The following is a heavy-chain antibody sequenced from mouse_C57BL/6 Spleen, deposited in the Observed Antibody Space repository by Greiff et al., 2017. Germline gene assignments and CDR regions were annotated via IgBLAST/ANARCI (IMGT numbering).Heavy chain of an antibody. CDR1: GYSITSGYY. J-gene: IGHJ3*01. V-gene: IGHV3-6*01. Sequence: EVQLQQSGPGLVKPSQSLSLTCSVTGYSITSGYYWNWIRQFPGNKLEWMGYISYDGSNNYNPSLKNRISITRDTSKNQFFLKLNSVTTEDTATYYCATLDSSGYRFAYWGQGTLVTVSA. CDR3: ATLDSSGYRFAY. D-gene: IGHD3-2*02. CDR2: ISYDGSN.